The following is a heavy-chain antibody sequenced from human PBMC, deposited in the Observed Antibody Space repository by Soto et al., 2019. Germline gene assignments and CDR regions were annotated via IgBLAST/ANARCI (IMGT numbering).Heavy chain of an antibody. CDR3: ARADSRYYYYMDV. V-gene: IGHV4-59*01. J-gene: IGHJ6*03. D-gene: IGHD3-3*01. CDR1: GGSISTYD. Sequence: QVQLQESGPGLVKPSETLSLTCTVSGGSISTYDWSWIRQPPGKGLEWIGYIYYSGSTNYNPSLKRPVSRSVYTSKNQFSPKLSSVTAAETAVYYCARADSRYYYYMDVWGKGNTVIVSS. CDR2: IYYSGST.